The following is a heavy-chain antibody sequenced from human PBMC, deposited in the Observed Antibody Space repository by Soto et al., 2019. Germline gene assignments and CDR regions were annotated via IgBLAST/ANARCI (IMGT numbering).Heavy chain of an antibody. D-gene: IGHD3-10*01. V-gene: IGHV4-59*01. J-gene: IGHJ3*02. CDR3: ARDGSGSPATI. Sequence: QVQLQESGPGLVKPSETLSLTCTVSGGSISSYYWSWVRQPPGKGLEWIGYIYNSGSTNYNPSLMHPVTISVDTAKYPFSLKLSSVDAAETAVFYCARDGSGSPATIWGQGTMVTVSS. CDR2: IYNSGST. CDR1: GGSISSYY.